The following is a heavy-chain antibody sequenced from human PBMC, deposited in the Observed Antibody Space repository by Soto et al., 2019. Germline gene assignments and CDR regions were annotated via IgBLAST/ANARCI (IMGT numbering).Heavy chain of an antibody. J-gene: IGHJ6*03. V-gene: IGHV3-21*01. CDR3: ARERGSGSFRNYYYMDV. CDR2: ISSSSTYI. Sequence: VQLVESGGGLVKPGGSLRLSCAASGFTFSSYSMNWVRQAPGKGLEWVSSISSSSTYIYHADSVKGRFTISRDNAKNSLYLQMNSLRAEDTAVYYCARERGSGSFRNYYYMDVWGKGTTVTVSS. CDR1: GFTFSSYS. D-gene: IGHD3-10*01.